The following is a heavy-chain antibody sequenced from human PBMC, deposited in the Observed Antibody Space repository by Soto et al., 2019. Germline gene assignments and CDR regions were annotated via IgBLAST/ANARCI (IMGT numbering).Heavy chain of an antibody. J-gene: IGHJ5*02. Sequence: QVQLQESGPGLVKPSGTLSLTCAVSGDSISSSNWWSWVRQSPGKGLEWIGEIYHSGSTNYNPSRKSRVTISVDKSKNQFSLKLSSVTAVDTAVYYCARKAWDPPRWFDPWGQGILVTVSS. CDR2: IYHSGST. V-gene: IGHV4-4*02. CDR3: ARKAWDPPRWFDP. CDR1: GDSISSSNW. D-gene: IGHD1-26*01.